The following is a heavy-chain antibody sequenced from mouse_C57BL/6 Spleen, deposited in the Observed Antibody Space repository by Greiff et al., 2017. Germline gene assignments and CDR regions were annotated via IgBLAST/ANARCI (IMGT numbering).Heavy chain of an antibody. CDR3: ARVRIYAMDY. J-gene: IGHJ4*01. Sequence: EVKVVESGGGLVKPGGSLKLSCAASGFTFSDYGMHWVRQAPEKGLAWVAYISSGSSTIYYADTVKGRFTISRDNAKNTLFLQMTSLRSEDTAMYYCARVRIYAMDYWGQGTSVTVSS. CDR2: ISSGSSTI. CDR1: GFTFSDYG. V-gene: IGHV5-17*01.